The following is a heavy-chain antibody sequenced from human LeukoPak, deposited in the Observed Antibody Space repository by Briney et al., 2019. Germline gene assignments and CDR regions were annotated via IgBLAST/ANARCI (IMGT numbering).Heavy chain of an antibody. CDR3: ARDRLKYCSSTSCYKGYYYYGMDV. CDR2: ISGSGGST. V-gene: IGHV3-23*01. Sequence: PGGSLRLSCAASGFTFSSYAMSWVRQAPGKGLEWVSAISGSGGSTYYADSVKGRFTISRDNSKNTLYLQMNSLRAEDTAVYYCARDRLKYCSSTSCYKGYYYYGMDVWGQGTTVTVSS. CDR1: GFTFSSYA. D-gene: IGHD2-2*02. J-gene: IGHJ6*02.